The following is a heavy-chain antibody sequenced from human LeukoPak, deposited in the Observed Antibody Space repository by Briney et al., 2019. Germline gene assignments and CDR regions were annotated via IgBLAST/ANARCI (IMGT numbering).Heavy chain of an antibody. D-gene: IGHD4-17*01. CDR2: ISGSGGST. J-gene: IGHJ5*02. CDR1: GFTFSSYA. CDR3: AKDLTVTTGGIDP. Sequence: PGGSLRLSCAASGFTFSSYAMSWVRQAPGKGLEWVSAISGSGGSTYYADSVKGRFTISRDNSKNALYLQMNSLRAEDTAVYNCAKDLTVTTGGIDPWGQGTLVTVSS. V-gene: IGHV3-23*01.